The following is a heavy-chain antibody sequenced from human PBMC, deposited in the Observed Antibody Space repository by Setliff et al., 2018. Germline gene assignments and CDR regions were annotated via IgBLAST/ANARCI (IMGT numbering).Heavy chain of an antibody. D-gene: IGHD3-22*01. CDR1: GGSFNSYY. J-gene: IGHJ3*02. V-gene: IGHV4-34*01. CDR2: INQSGST. Sequence: SETLSLTCAVYGGSFNSYYWSWIRQPPGKGPEWIGEINQSGSTNYNPSLKSRVTMSVDTSRNQFSLKLSSVTAADTAVYYCARGLSYYDSSGYLLAPYAFDIWGQGTMVTVSS. CDR3: ARGLSYYDSSGYLLAPYAFDI.